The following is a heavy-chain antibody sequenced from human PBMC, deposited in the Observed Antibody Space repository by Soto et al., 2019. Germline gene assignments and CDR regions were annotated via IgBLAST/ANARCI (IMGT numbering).Heavy chain of an antibody. CDR1: GYTFTSYG. CDR2: ISAYNGNT. CDR3: AIDVTYYYDSSGYLPLYYFDY. Sequence: ASVKVSCTASGYTFTSYGISWVRQAPGQGLEWMGWISAYNGNTNYAQKLQGRVTMTTDTSTSTAYMEMRSLRSDDTAVYYCAIDVTYYYDSSGYLPLYYFDYWGQGTLVTVSS. J-gene: IGHJ4*02. V-gene: IGHV1-18*01. D-gene: IGHD3-22*01.